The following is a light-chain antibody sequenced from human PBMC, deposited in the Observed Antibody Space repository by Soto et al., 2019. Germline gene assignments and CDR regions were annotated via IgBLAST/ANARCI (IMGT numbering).Light chain of an antibody. V-gene: IGKV3-15*01. CDR1: QGIKDY. J-gene: IGKJ1*01. Sequence: EIVMTQSPATLSVSPGERATLSCRASQGIKDYVAWFQQKPGQAPRLLIYGASTRATGIPVRFSGSGSGTEFTLTISSLLSEDFAVYYCQQYNNWPPWTFGQGTKVDIK. CDR3: QQYNNWPPWT. CDR2: GAS.